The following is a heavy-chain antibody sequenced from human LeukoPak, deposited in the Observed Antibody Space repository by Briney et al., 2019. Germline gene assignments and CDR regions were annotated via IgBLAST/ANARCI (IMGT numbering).Heavy chain of an antibody. CDR2: IYYSGST. Sequence: PSETLSLTCTVSGGSISSGDYYWSWIRQPPGKGLEWIGYIYYSGSTYYNPSLKSRVTISVDTSKNQFSLKLSSVTAADTAVYYCARVTDRIVGVNSVFDYWGQGTLVTVSS. V-gene: IGHV4-30-4*02. CDR3: ARVTDRIVGVNSVFDY. D-gene: IGHD1-26*01. CDR1: GGSISSGDYY. J-gene: IGHJ4*02.